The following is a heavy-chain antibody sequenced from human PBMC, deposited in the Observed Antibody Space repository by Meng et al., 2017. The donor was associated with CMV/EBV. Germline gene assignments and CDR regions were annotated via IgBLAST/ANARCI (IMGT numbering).Heavy chain of an antibody. CDR1: GSTFTSYD. V-gene: IGHV1-8*01. D-gene: IGHD1-7*01. J-gene: IGHJ5*02. Sequence: SGSTFTSYDLTWVRPATGQGLEWMGWMNPNSGNTGYAQKFQGRVTMTRNTSISTAYMELSSLRSEDTAVYYCARGSNYEEGVSWFDPWGQGTLVTSPQ. CDR2: MNPNSGNT. CDR3: ARGSNYEEGVSWFDP.